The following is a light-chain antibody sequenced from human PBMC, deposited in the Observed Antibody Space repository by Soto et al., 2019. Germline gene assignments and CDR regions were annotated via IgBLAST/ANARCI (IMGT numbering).Light chain of an antibody. J-gene: IGKJ2*01. CDR2: GAS. V-gene: IGKV3-15*01. CDR3: HQYHNWPLYT. Sequence: EIVMTQSPATLSVSPGERATLSCRASQSVSSNLAWYQQKPGQAPRLLIYGASTRATGIPARFSGSGSGTEFTLTISSLQSADFAVYYCHQYHNWPLYTFGQGTTLAIK. CDR1: QSVSSN.